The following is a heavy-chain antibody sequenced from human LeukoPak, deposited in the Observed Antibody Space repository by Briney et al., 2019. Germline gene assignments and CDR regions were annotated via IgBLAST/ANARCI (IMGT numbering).Heavy chain of an antibody. D-gene: IGHD4-23*01. V-gene: IGHV1-18*01. CDR3: ARVAVAQYYFDY. J-gene: IGHJ4*02. CDR2: ISVYNGNT. CDR1: GYTFTICG. Sequence: VASVKVSCKASGYTFTICGINWVRQAPGQGLEWMGYISVYNGNTNYAQNFQGRVTMTTDTSTNTAYVELTSLRSDDTAVYYCARVAVAQYYFDYWGQGTLVTASS.